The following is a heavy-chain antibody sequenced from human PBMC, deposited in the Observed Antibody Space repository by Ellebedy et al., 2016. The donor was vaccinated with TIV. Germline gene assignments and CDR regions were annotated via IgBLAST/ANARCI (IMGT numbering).Heavy chain of an antibody. V-gene: IGHV3-23*01. D-gene: IGHD6-25*01. CDR2: ITGSGCDT. CDR3: VGITAAASFDY. J-gene: IGHJ4*02. Sequence: PGGSLRLSCAASGFTFSIYAMSWVRQAPGKGLEWVSCITGSGCDTFSADSVKGRFTISSDNSKNTLYLQMCSLRAEDTAVYYCVGITAAASFDYWGQGTLVTVSS. CDR1: GFTFSIYA.